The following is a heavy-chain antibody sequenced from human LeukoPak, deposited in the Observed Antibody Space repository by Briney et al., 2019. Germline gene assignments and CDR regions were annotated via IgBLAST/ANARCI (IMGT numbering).Heavy chain of an antibody. Sequence: GASVKVSCKASGGTFSSYAISWVRQAPGQGLEWMGGIIPIFGTANYAQKFQGRVTITADESTSTAYMELSSLRSEDTAVYYCARLSNYYDSSGQNSDAFDIWGQGTMVTVSS. D-gene: IGHD3-22*01. J-gene: IGHJ3*02. V-gene: IGHV1-69*01. CDR3: ARLSNYYDSSGQNSDAFDI. CDR2: IIPIFGTA. CDR1: GGTFSSYA.